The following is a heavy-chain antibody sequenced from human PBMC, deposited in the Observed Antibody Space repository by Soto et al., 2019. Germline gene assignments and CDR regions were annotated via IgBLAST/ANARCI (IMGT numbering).Heavy chain of an antibody. CDR3: ATAYDSSVMGFW. CDR1: GYTLTELS. J-gene: IGHJ4*02. Sequence: VSVKVSCKVSGYTLTELSMHWVRQAPGKGLEWMGGFDPEDGETIYAQKFQGRVTMTEDTSTDTAYMELSSLRSEDTAVYYCATAYDSSVMGFWWGQGTLVTVS. CDR2: FDPEDGET. D-gene: IGHD3-22*01. V-gene: IGHV1-24*01.